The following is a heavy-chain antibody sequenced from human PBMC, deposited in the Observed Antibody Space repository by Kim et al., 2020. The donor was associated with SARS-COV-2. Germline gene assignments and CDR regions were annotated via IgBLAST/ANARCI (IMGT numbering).Heavy chain of an antibody. J-gene: IGHJ4*02. V-gene: IGHV3-74*01. CDR3: ARAPYYFDY. Sequence: SSTSYADAVKSRFTISRDNAKDTLYLQMNSLRAEDTAVYYCARAPYYFDYWGQGTLVTVSS. CDR2: SST.